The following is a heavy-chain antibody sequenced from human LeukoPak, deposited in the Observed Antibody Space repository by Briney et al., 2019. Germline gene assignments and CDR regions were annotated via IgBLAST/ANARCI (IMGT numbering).Heavy chain of an antibody. CDR2: IIPIFGTA. CDR1: GGTFSSYA. J-gene: IGHJ6*03. Sequence: LVKVSCKASGGTFSSYAISWVRQAPGQGLEWMGGIIPIFGTANYAQKFQGRVTITADKSTSTAYMELSSLRSEDTAVYYCARGIYGSGSYYPKYYYYYYMDVWGKGTTVTVSS. CDR3: ARGIYGSGSYYPKYYYYYYMDV. D-gene: IGHD3-10*01. V-gene: IGHV1-69*06.